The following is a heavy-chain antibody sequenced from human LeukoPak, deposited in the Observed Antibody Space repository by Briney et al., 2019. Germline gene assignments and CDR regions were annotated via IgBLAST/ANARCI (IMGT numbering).Heavy chain of an antibody. CDR3: AKDRGSGSYSPGWFDP. D-gene: IGHD3-10*01. Sequence: PGGSLRLSCAASGFTFSSYGMHWVRQAPGKGLEWVAVISYDGSSKYYADSVKGRFTISRDNSKNTLYLQMNSLRAEDTAVYYCAKDRGSGSYSPGWFDPWGQGTLVTVSS. V-gene: IGHV3-30*18. CDR2: ISYDGSSK. J-gene: IGHJ5*02. CDR1: GFTFSSYG.